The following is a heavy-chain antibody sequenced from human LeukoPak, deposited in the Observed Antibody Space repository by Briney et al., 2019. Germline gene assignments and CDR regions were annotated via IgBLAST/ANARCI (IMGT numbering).Heavy chain of an antibody. Sequence: SETLSLTCDVSGGSFSGFYYSWIRQPPGKGLEWIGEVSHSGTTNYNSSLKSRVSMSVGASSTQFSLIMTSVTAADTAVYYCATSGWNGGGGFDPWGQGTLVIVSS. CDR1: GGSFSGFY. J-gene: IGHJ5*02. D-gene: IGHD3-16*01. CDR3: ATSGWNGGGGFDP. V-gene: IGHV4-34*01. CDR2: VSHSGTT.